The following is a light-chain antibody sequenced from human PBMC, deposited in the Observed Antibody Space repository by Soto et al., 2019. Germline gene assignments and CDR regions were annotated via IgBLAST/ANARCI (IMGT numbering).Light chain of an antibody. V-gene: IGKV3-20*01. Sequence: EIVLTQSPGTLSLSPGQRATLSCRTSQSVTSNYLAWYQQRSGQAPRLLIYGASNRATAIPDRFSGSGSGTDFTLTISRLEPEDFAVYYCQQYGSSPRTFGQGTKVDIK. CDR3: QQYGSSPRT. CDR1: QSVTSNY. J-gene: IGKJ1*01. CDR2: GAS.